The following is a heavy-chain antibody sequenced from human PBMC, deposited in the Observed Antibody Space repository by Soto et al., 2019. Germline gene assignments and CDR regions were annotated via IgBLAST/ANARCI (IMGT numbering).Heavy chain of an antibody. CDR1: GGSVRSTSSY. V-gene: IGHV4-39*01. CDR3: ARRHLGTFQI. Sequence: PSETLSLTCTVSGGSVRSTSSYWGWIRQSPGKGLTWIGHMSSGGAAYYNPSLKRRVTISVDTSMDQFSLNLSSVTAADTAVYYCARRHLGTFQIWGQGTMVTVSS. CDR2: MSSGGAA. J-gene: IGHJ3*02.